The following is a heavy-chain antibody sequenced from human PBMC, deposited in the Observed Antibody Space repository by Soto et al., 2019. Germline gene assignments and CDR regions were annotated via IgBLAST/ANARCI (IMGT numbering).Heavy chain of an antibody. D-gene: IGHD2-2*01. J-gene: IGHJ6*02. CDR1: GFTFSSYW. Sequence: PGGSLRLSCAASGFTFSSYWMRWVRQAPGKGLVWVSRINSDGSSTSYADSVKGRFTISRDNAKNTLYLQMNSLRAEDTAVYYCAREFPADPYCSSTSCYVYYYYGMDVWGQGTTVTVSS. CDR3: AREFPADPYCSSTSCYVYYYYGMDV. V-gene: IGHV3-74*01. CDR2: INSDGSST.